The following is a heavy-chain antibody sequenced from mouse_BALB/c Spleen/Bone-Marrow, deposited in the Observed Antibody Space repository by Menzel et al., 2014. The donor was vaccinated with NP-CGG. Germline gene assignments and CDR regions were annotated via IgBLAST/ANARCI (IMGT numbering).Heavy chain of an antibody. D-gene: IGHD1-1*01. J-gene: IGHJ4*01. CDR3: ARELVRGMDY. Sequence: QVQLQQSGAELVRPGTSVKVSCKASGYAFTNYWIEWIKQRPGQGLEWIGVINPGSGGTNYNEKFKGKATLTADKSSSTAYMQLSSQTSDDSAVYFCARELVRGMDYWGQGTSVTVSS. V-gene: IGHV1-54*01. CDR2: INPGSGGT. CDR1: GYAFTNYW.